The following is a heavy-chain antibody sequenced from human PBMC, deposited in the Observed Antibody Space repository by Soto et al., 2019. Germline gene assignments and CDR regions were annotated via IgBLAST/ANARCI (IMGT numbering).Heavy chain of an antibody. Sequence: EVQLLESGGGLVQPGGSLRLSCAASGFTFSNSAMSWVRQAPGKGLEWVSTISGSGGSTYYADSVKGRFTISRDNSKNTLYLQMNSLRAEDTAVYYCAKGATMEVWRYYMDVWGKGTTVTVSS. CDR3: AKGATMEVWRYYMDV. V-gene: IGHV3-23*01. D-gene: IGHD1-20*01. J-gene: IGHJ6*03. CDR1: GFTFSNSA. CDR2: ISGSGGST.